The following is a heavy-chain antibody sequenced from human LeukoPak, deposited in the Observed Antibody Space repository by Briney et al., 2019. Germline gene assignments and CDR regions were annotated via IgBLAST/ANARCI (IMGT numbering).Heavy chain of an antibody. V-gene: IGHV1-18*01. D-gene: IGHD3-10*01. Sequence: ASVKVSCKASGYTFTSHGISWVRQAPGQGLEWMGWISAYNGKIKYSEKFEDRVILTTDTSTSTAYMEPRNLRSDDTAMYYCARDMVVVLLWVGESSDSKDKWVDPWGQGTLVTVSS. CDR1: GYTFTSHG. J-gene: IGHJ5*02. CDR3: ARDMVVVLLWVGESSDSKDKWVDP. CDR2: ISAYNGKI.